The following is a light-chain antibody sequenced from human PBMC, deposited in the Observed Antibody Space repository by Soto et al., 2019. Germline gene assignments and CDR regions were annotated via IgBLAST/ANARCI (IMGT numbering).Light chain of an antibody. J-gene: IGKJ2*01. V-gene: IGKV3-15*01. CDR2: GAS. CDR3: QQSNNWPYT. CDR1: QSVTDN. Sequence: EIVMTQSPATLSVSPGERATLSCRASQSVTDNLAWYQQKPGQAPRLLIYGASTRATGIPARFSCSGSGTEFTLTISSLQSEDFALYYCQQSNNWPYTFGQGTKLEIK.